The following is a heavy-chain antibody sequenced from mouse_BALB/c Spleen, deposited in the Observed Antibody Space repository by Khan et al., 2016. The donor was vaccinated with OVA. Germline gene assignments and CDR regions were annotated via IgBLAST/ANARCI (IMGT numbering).Heavy chain of an antibody. J-gene: IGHJ2*01. D-gene: IGHD1-1*01. CDR3: ARSVTITTLVATDFDY. V-gene: IGHV3-2*02. CDR1: GYSITSDYA. CDR2: ISYSGRT. Sequence: EVQLQESGPGPVNPSQSLSLTCTVTGYSITSDYAWNWIRQFPGNKLEWMGYISYSGRTSYNPSLKSRISITRDTSKNQVFLQLNSVTTEDTATYFCARSVTITTLVATDFDYWGQGTTLTVSS.